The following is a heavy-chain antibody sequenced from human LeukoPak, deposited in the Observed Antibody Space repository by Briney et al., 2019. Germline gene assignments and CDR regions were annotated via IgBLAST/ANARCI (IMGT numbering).Heavy chain of an antibody. Sequence: SETLSLTCAVYGGSFSDYSWTWIRQPPGKGLEWIGEINHSGGTNHNPSLMSRVIMSVDTSKNQFSLKLSSVTAADTAVYYCARDLRSGYSERWGQGTLVTVSS. CDR3: ARDLRSGYSER. CDR2: INHSGGT. D-gene: IGHD3-22*01. V-gene: IGHV4-34*01. J-gene: IGHJ4*02. CDR1: GGSFSDYS.